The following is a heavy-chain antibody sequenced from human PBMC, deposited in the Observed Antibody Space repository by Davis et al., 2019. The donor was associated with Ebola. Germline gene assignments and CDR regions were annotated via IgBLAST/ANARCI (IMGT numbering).Heavy chain of an antibody. D-gene: IGHD1-26*01. CDR2: INPNSGGT. J-gene: IGHJ4*02. CDR1: GYTFTGYY. Sequence: ASVKVSCKASGYTFTGYYMHWVRQAPGQGLEWMGRINPNSGGTNYAQKFQGRVTMTRDTSISTAYMELSRLRSDDTAVYYCAGSYLMGWELLQPFDYWGQGTLVTVSS. CDR3: AGSYLMGWELLQPFDY. V-gene: IGHV1-2*06.